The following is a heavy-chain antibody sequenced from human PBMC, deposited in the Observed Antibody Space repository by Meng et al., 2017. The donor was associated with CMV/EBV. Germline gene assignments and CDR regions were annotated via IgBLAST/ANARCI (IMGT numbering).Heavy chain of an antibody. CDR1: GGSSSSSSYY. V-gene: IGHV4-39*07. Sequence: HRQRPEAGPGLGKPSETLPPTCTVSGGSSSSSSYYWGWIRQPPGKGLEWIGSIYYSGSTYYNPSLKSRVTISVDTSKNQFSLKLSSVTAADTAVYYCARGVVTMIVVYDPWGRGTLVTVSS. CDR3: ARGVVTMIVVYDP. J-gene: IGHJ5*02. D-gene: IGHD3-22*01. CDR2: IYYSGST.